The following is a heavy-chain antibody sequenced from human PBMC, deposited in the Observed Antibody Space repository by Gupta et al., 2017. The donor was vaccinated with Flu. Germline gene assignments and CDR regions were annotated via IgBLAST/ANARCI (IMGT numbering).Heavy chain of an antibody. D-gene: IGHD1-26*01. CDR1: GGSISSYY. V-gene: IGHV4-59*01. J-gene: IGHJ4*02. Sequence: QVQLQESGPGLVKPSETLSLTCTVSGGSISSYYWSWIRQPPGKGLEWIGYIYYSGSTNYNPSLKSRVTISVDTSKNQFSLKLSSVTAADTAVYYCASHSLVGATAFDYWGQGTLVTVSS. CDR3: ASHSLVGATAFDY. CDR2: IYYSGST.